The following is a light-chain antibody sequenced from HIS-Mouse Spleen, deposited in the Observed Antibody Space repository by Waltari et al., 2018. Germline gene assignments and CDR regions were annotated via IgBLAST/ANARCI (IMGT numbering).Light chain of an antibody. CDR2: EVS. J-gene: IGLJ3*02. CDR1: SSDVGGYNY. Sequence: QSALTQPASVSGSPGQSITTSCTGTSSDVGGYNYVSWYQQHPGKAPKLMIYEVSNRPSGVSNRFSGSKSGNTASLTISGLQAEDEAEYYCSSYTSSSTLVFGGGTKLTVL. V-gene: IGLV2-14*01. CDR3: SSYTSSSTLV.